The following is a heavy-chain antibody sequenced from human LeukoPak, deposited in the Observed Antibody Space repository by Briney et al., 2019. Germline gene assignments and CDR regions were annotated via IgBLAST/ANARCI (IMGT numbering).Heavy chain of an antibody. CDR1: GFTFSSYL. CDR2: IKQDGSEE. CDR3: ARGSSAGASLRLDY. V-gene: IGHV3-7*01. J-gene: IGHJ4*02. Sequence: PGGSLSHSCAASGFTFSSYLMSWVRQAPGKGLEWVANIKQDGSEENFVDSVKGQFTISRDNAKKSLYLQMNSLRAEDTAVYYCARGSSAGASLRLDYWGKGALVTVSS. D-gene: IGHD1-26*01.